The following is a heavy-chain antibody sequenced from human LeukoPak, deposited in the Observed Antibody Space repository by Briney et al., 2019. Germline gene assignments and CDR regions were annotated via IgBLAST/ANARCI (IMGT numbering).Heavy chain of an antibody. CDR1: GSTFSSYA. V-gene: IGHV3-23*01. D-gene: IGHD4-17*01. CDR2: ISGSGGST. Sequence: GGSLRLSCAASGSTFSSYAMSWVRQAPGKGLEWVSAISGSGGSTYYADSVKGRFTISRDNSKNTLYLQMNSLRAEGTAVYYCAKGRLRSFPYYFDYWGQGTLVTVSS. J-gene: IGHJ4*02. CDR3: AKGRLRSFPYYFDY.